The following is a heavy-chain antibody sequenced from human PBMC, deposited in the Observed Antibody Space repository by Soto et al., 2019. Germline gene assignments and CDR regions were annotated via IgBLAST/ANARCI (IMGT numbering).Heavy chain of an antibody. CDR1: GSTFSSYA. D-gene: IGHD3-10*01. CDR2: ISGSGGRT. J-gene: IGHJ4*02. Sequence: PGGSLTLSCAASGSTFSSYAMSWVRQAPGKGLEWVSAISGSGGRTYYADSVKGRFTISRDNSKNTLYLQMNSLRGGDTAVYLCAKRGQRRDASGSGYLGQGTLVSXCS. CDR3: AKRGQRRDASGSGY. V-gene: IGHV3-23*01.